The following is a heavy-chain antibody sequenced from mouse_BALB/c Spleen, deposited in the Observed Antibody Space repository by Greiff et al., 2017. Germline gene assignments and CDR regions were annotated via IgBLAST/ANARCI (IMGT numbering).Heavy chain of an antibody. Sequence: QVQLKESGPGLVAPSQSLSITCTVSGFSLTSYGVHWVRQPPGKGLEWLGVIWAGGSTNYNSALMSRLSISKDNSKSQVFLKMNSLQTDDTAMYYWASAYYGYYYAMDYWGQGTSVTVSS. J-gene: IGHJ4*01. CDR1: GFSLTSYG. D-gene: IGHD2-9*01. CDR3: ASAYYGYYYAMDY. V-gene: IGHV2-9*02. CDR2: IWAGGST.